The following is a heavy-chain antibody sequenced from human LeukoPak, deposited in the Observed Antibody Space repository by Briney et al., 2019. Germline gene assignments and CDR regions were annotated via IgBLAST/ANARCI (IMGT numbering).Heavy chain of an antibody. CDR2: IYHSGMS. D-gene: IGHD6-6*01. CDR3: ARVIAARRGDFEY. CDR1: GYSISSGYY. J-gene: IGHJ4*02. V-gene: IGHV4-38-2*02. Sequence: LSETLSLTCTVSGYSISSGYYWGWIRQPPGKGLEWIGSIYHSGMSFYNPSLKSRVTISVDTSKNQFSLKLSSVTAADTAVYYCARVIAARRGDFEYRGQGTLVTVSS.